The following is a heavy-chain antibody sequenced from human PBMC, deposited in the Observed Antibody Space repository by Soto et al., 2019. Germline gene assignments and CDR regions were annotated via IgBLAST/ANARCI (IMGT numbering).Heavy chain of an antibody. Sequence: SETLSLTCTASGGSISSYYWSWIRQPPGKGLEWIGYIYYSGSTNYNPSLKSRVTISVDTSKNQFSLKLSSVTAVDTAVYYCARYLPMGNWFDPWGQGTLVTVSS. CDR1: GGSISSYY. J-gene: IGHJ5*02. D-gene: IGHD2-8*01. CDR3: ARYLPMGNWFDP. CDR2: IYYSGST. V-gene: IGHV4-59*01.